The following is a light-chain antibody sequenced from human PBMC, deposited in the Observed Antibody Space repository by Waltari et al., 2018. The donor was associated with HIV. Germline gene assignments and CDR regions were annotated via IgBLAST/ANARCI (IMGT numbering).Light chain of an antibody. J-gene: IGLJ1*01. CDR2: GVS. CDR3: CSYAGSSTYV. CDR1: SSDVGTYTL. V-gene: IGLV2-23*02. Sequence: QSALTQPASVSGSPGQSITISCPGTSSDVGTYTLVSWYQHHPGKAPKLMIYGVSKRPSGVSNRFSGSKSGNTASLTISGLQAEDEADYYCCSYAGSSTYVFGTGTKVTVL.